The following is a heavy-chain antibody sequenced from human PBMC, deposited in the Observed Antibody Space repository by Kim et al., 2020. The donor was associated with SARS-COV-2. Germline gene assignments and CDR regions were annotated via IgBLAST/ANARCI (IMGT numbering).Heavy chain of an antibody. J-gene: IGHJ6*02. D-gene: IGHD1-26*01. CDR3: AKARSRVSGLGYGMDV. Sequence: GGSLRLSCAASGFTFSSYAMSWVRQAPGKGLEWVSVIYSGGSSTYYADSVKGRFTISRDNSKNTLYLQMNSLRAEDTAVYYCAKARSRVSGLGYGMDVWGQGTTVTVSS. CDR2: IYSGGSST. V-gene: IGHV3-23*03. CDR1: GFTFSSYA.